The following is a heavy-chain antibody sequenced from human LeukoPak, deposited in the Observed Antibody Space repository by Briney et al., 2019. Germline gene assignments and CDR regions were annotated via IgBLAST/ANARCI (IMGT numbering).Heavy chain of an antibody. CDR1: GGSISSYY. J-gene: IGHJ4*02. CDR2: IYYSGST. V-gene: IGHV4-59*01. CDR3: ARDSKLRFFDY. D-gene: IGHD3-3*01. Sequence: SETLSLTCTVSGGSISSYYWSWIRQPPGKGLEWIGYIYYSGSTNYNPSLKSRVIISVDTSKNQFSLKLSSVTTADTAVYYCARDSKLRFFDYWGQGTLVTVSS.